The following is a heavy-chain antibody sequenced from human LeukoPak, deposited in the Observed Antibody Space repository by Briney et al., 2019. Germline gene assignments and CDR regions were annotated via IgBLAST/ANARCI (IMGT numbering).Heavy chain of an antibody. CDR3: ARDPVRGYYYDSSGYYSY. Sequence: ASVKVSCKASGYTFTSYGISWVRQAPGQGLEWMGWISAYNGNTNYAQKLQGRVTMTRDTSISTAYMELSRLRSDDTAVYYCARDPVRGYYYDSSGYYSYWGQGTLVTVSS. CDR2: ISAYNGNT. D-gene: IGHD3-22*01. J-gene: IGHJ4*02. V-gene: IGHV1-18*01. CDR1: GYTFTSYG.